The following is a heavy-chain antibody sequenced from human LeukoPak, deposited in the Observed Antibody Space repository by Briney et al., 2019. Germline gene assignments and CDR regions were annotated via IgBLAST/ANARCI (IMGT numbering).Heavy chain of an antibody. CDR3: ARGSIAARGYFDY. CDR2: INAGNGNT. V-gene: IGHV1-3*01. CDR1: GYTFTSYA. J-gene: IGHJ4*02. D-gene: IGHD6-6*01. Sequence: ASVKVSCKASGYTFTSYAMHWVRQAPGQRLEWMGWINAGNGNTKYSQKFQGRVTITRDTSASTAYMELSSLRSEDSAVYYCARGSIAARGYFDYWGQGTLVTVSS.